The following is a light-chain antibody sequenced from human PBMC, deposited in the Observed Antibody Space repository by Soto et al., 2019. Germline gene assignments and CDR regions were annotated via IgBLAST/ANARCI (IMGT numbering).Light chain of an antibody. J-gene: IGKJ1*01. Sequence: DIVMTQSPDSLAVSLGESVTINCKSSQSVLYNVNNKNHLGWYQQKPGQPPKLLIYWASTREFGVPDRFSGSGSGTDFTLPISSLQADDVAIYYCQQYYSNPWTFGQGTKVQIK. V-gene: IGKV4-1*01. CDR1: QSVLYNVNNKNH. CDR2: WAS. CDR3: QQYYSNPWT.